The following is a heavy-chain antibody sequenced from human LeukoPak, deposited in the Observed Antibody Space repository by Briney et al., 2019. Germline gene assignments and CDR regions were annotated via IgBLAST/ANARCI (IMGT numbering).Heavy chain of an antibody. Sequence: PSETLSLTWAVYGGSFSGYYWSWIRQPPGKGLEWIGEINHSGSTNYNPSLKSRVTISVDTSKNQFSLKLSSVTAADTAVYYCARQFITGTEDAFDIWGQGTMVTVSS. J-gene: IGHJ3*02. D-gene: IGHD1-20*01. CDR3: ARQFITGTEDAFDI. V-gene: IGHV4-34*01. CDR1: GGSFSGYY. CDR2: INHSGST.